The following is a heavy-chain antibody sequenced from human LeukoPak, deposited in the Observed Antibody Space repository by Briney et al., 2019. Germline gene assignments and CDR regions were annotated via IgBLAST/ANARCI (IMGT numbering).Heavy chain of an antibody. J-gene: IGHJ4*02. CDR1: GFTFSSYA. V-gene: IGHV3-23*01. CDR3: AKDVVVGATRGHFDY. D-gene: IGHD1-26*01. Sequence: AGGSLRLSCAASGFTFSSYAMSWVRQAPGKGLEWVSAISGSGGSTYYADSVKGRFTISRDNSKNTLYLQMNSLRAEDTAVYYCAKDVVVGATRGHFDYWGQGTLVTASS. CDR2: ISGSGGST.